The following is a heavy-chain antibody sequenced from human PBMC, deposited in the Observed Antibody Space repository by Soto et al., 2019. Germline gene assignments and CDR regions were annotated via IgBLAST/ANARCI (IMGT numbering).Heavy chain of an antibody. CDR3: ARGAIQLWSDP. D-gene: IGHD5-18*01. J-gene: IGHJ5*02. Sequence: SETLSLTCTVSGGSISSYYWSWIRQPPGKGLEWIGYIYYSGSTNYNPSLKSRVTISVDTSKNQFPLKLSSVTAADTAVYYCARGAIQLWSDPWGQGTLVTVSS. CDR2: IYYSGST. V-gene: IGHV4-59*01. CDR1: GGSISSYY.